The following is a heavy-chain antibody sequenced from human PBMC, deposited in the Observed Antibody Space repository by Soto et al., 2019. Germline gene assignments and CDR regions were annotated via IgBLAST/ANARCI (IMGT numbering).Heavy chain of an antibody. CDR2: IIPIFGTA. V-gene: IGHV1-69*01. CDR3: ARAPRGGTAHTYKGFDY. D-gene: IGHD3-16*01. CDR1: GGTFSSYA. J-gene: IGHJ4*02. Sequence: QVQLVQSGAEVKKPGSSVKVSCKASGGTFSSYAISWVRQAPGQGLEWMGGIIPIFGTANYAQKFQDRVTITADESTSTACMELSSLRSEDTAVYYCARAPRGGTAHTYKGFDYWGQGTLVTVSS.